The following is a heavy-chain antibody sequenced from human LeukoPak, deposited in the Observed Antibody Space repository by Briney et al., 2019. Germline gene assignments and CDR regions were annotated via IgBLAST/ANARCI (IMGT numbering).Heavy chain of an antibody. J-gene: IGHJ4*02. CDR1: GYTFTSYG. CDR3: ARDRVTYYYDSSGYYRFDY. CDR2: ISAYNGNT. V-gene: IGHV1-18*01. D-gene: IGHD3-22*01. Sequence: ASVKVSCKASGYTFTSYGISWVRQAPGQGLEWVGWISAYNGNTNYAQKRQGRVTMTTDPSTSTAYMELRSLRSDHTAVYSCARDRVTYYYDSSGYYRFDYWGQGPLVTVSS.